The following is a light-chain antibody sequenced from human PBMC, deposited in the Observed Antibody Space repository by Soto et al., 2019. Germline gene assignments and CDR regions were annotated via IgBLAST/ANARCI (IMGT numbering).Light chain of an antibody. CDR3: QQYNSYSQT. CDR2: DAS. Sequence: IHMTQSHSTLSASGGDRVAQTCGASQSVSSWLAWYQQKPGKAPKLLIYDASGLESGVPSRFSGSGSGTEFTLTISSLQPDDFATYYCQQYNSYSQTFGQGTKVDI. CDR1: QSVSSW. J-gene: IGKJ1*01. V-gene: IGKV1-5*01.